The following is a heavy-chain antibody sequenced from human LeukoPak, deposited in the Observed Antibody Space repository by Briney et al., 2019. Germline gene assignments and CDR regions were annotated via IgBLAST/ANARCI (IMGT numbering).Heavy chain of an antibody. D-gene: IGHD6-19*01. CDR2: TYYRSKWYN. Sequence: QTLSLTCAISGDSVSSNSAAWNWIRQSPSRGLEWLGRTYYRSKWYNDYAVSVKSRITINPDTSKNQFSLQLNSVTPEDTAVYYCARVAGALPGEAFDIWGQGTMVTVSS. CDR3: ARVAGALPGEAFDI. V-gene: IGHV6-1*01. J-gene: IGHJ3*02. CDR1: GDSVSSNSAA.